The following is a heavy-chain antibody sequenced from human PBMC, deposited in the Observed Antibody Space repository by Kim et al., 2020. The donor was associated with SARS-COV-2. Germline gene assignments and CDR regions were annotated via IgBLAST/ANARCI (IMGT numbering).Heavy chain of an antibody. CDR2: IGVSADYI. J-gene: IGHJ2*01. V-gene: IGHV3-23*01. CDR3: VKCGCNCVLVNFDL. CDR1: GFTFGSYS. D-gene: IGHD1-20*01. Sequence: GGSLRLSCVASGFTFGSYSMSWVRQAPGKGLEWVSSIGVSADYIYYASSMEGRFTISRDNSKNTQYLQMNSLSGEDAADYYCVKCGCNCVLVNFDLGGRG.